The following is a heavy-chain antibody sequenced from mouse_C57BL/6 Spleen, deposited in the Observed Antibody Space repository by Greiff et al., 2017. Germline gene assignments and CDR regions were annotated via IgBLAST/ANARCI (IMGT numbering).Heavy chain of an antibody. CDR3: ARSGNSYGGYFDV. Sequence: VQLQQPGAELVRPGSSVKLSCKASGYTFTSYWMHWVKQRPIQGLEWIGNIDPSDSETHYNQKFKDKATLTVDKSSSTAYMQLSSLTSEDSAVYYCARSGNSYGGYFDVWGTGTTVTVSS. J-gene: IGHJ1*03. D-gene: IGHD1-1*02. CDR1: GYTFTSYW. CDR2: IDPSDSET. V-gene: IGHV1-52*01.